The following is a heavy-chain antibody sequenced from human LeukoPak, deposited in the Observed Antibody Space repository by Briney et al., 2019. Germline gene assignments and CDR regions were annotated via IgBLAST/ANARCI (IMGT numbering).Heavy chain of an antibody. CDR1: GYTFSSYW. V-gene: IGHV3-74*01. CDR2: INTDGSTI. CDR3: ARAGSYRFDY. J-gene: IGHJ4*02. Sequence: GGSLRLSCAASGYTFSSYWMHWVRQAPGKGLVWVARINTDGSTITYADSVKGRFTISRDNAKNTLFLQMNSLRDEDTATYYCARAGSYRFDYWGQGALVTVSS. D-gene: IGHD3-16*02.